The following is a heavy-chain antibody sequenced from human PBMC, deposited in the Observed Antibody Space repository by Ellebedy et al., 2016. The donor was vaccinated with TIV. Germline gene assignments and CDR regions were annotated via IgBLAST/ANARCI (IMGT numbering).Heavy chain of an antibody. V-gene: IGHV1-18*01. CDR3: ARDTSGDY. Sequence: AASVKVSCQASGYRFTTYGITWVRQAHGQGLDWLGLISAYNGKTDYAQKFQGRVTMTTDTSTSTAYMELRSLRSDDTAVYYCARDTSGDYWGQGTLVTVYS. CDR1: GYRFTTYG. CDR2: ISAYNGKT. J-gene: IGHJ4*02. D-gene: IGHD3-3*01.